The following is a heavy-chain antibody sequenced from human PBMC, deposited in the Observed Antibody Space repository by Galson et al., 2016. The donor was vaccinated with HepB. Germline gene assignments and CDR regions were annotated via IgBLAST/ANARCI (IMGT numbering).Heavy chain of an antibody. J-gene: IGHJ3*01. D-gene: IGHD3-10*01. CDR1: GFTFSGHS. CDR3: AKDRSGGRPPVNNAFDV. V-gene: IGHV3-21*01. Sequence: SLRLSCAASGFTFSGHSMNWVRQAPGRGLEWVSSISAVNTYKYYADSVKGRFTISRDNAENSVFLQMNGLRPDDTAVYYCAKDRSGGRPPVNNAFDVWGQGTMVTVSS. CDR2: ISAVNTYK.